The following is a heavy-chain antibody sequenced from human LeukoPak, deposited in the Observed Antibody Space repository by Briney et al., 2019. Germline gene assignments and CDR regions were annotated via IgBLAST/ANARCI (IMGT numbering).Heavy chain of an antibody. D-gene: IGHD6-25*01. CDR2: ISAYNGT. Sequence: ASVKVSCKASGYTFTSHGISWVRQAPGQGLEWMGWISAYNGTKYAQRVQGRVTVTTETSTSTAYMELRSLRSDDTAVYFCAREGDLIPAAGTSATFDYWGQGTLVTVSS. J-gene: IGHJ4*02. V-gene: IGHV1-18*01. CDR1: GYTFTSHG. CDR3: AREGDLIPAAGTSATFDY.